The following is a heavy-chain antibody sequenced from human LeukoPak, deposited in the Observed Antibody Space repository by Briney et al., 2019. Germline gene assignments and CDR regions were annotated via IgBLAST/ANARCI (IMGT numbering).Heavy chain of an antibody. J-gene: IGHJ4*02. Sequence: SETLSLTCTVSGGSISSYYWSCIRQPPGKGLEWIGYIYYSGSTNYNPSLKSRVTISVDTSKNQFSLKLSSVTAADTAVYYCASSQDIAAAGFDYWGQGTLVTVSS. V-gene: IGHV4-59*01. CDR3: ASSQDIAAAGFDY. D-gene: IGHD6-13*01. CDR1: GGSISSYY. CDR2: IYYSGST.